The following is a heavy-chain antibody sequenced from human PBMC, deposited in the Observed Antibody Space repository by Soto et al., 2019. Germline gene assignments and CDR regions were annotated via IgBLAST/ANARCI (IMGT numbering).Heavy chain of an antibody. V-gene: IGHV3-33*01. CDR3: ARGEQLDTERRGYYYGMDV. D-gene: IGHD6-13*01. J-gene: IGHJ6*02. Sequence: QVQLVESGGGVVQPGRSLRLSCAASGFTFSSYGMHWVRQAPGKGLEWVAVIWYDGSNKYYADSVKGRFTISRDNSKNHLYLQMNSLRAEDTAVYYCARGEQLDTERRGYYYGMDVWGQGTTVTVSS. CDR2: IWYDGSNK. CDR1: GFTFSSYG.